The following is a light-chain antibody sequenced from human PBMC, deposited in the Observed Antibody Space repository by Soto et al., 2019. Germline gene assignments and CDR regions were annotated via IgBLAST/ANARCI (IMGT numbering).Light chain of an antibody. CDR2: GAS. J-gene: IGKJ5*01. Sequence: IVXAMKKPKLSESPGHGVTRACRASQSVRRHLAWYKKKPGQXPXXLLYGASKRATGIPARFSGSGFGTELTLTSISLQSEGRRVYSCQQYKNLHLFGDGTRLAN. V-gene: IGKV3-15*01. CDR3: QQYKNLHL. CDR1: QSVRRH.